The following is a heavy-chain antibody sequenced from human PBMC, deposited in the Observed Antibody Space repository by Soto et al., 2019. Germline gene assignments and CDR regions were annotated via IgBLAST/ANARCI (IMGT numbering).Heavy chain of an antibody. J-gene: IGHJ3*02. CDR1: GYTFTSHG. V-gene: IGHV1-18*01. Sequence: QVQLVQSGSEVKKPGASVKVSCKASGYTFTSHGISWVRQAPGQGLEWMGWIGTYNGHTNYAQKFQGTVTMTTDTSTTTAYLELRSLRSEDTAVYYCARDFYCRGGSCLNVFDIWGQGTMVTVSS. CDR2: IGTYNGHT. CDR3: ARDFYCRGGSCLNVFDI. D-gene: IGHD2-15*01.